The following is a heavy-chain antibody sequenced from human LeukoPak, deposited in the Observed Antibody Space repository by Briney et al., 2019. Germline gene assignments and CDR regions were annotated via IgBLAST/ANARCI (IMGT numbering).Heavy chain of an antibody. Sequence: SETLSLTCTVQGGSLSGAYWTWIRQPPGKGLEWIGEINHTGSTNYNPSFKSRVTMSADTPKNQFSLNLTSVTAADTALYYCARGPVRLARPYDFWGQGTLVTVSS. CDR2: INHTGST. V-gene: IGHV4-34*01. J-gene: IGHJ4*02. CDR3: ARGPVRLARPYDF. CDR1: GGSLSGAY. D-gene: IGHD3-9*01.